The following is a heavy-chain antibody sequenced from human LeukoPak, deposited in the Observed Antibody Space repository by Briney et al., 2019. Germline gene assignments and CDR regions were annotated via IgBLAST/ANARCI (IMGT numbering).Heavy chain of an antibody. J-gene: IGHJ4*02. Sequence: SETLSLTCTVSGGSICSGDYYWSWIRQPPGKGLEWIGYIYYSGSTYYNPSLKSRVTISVDTSKNQFSLKLSSVTAADTAVYYCAREGIAAALDYWGQGTLVTVSS. D-gene: IGHD6-13*01. CDR2: IYYSGST. CDR1: GGSICSGDYY. CDR3: AREGIAAALDY. V-gene: IGHV4-30-4*01.